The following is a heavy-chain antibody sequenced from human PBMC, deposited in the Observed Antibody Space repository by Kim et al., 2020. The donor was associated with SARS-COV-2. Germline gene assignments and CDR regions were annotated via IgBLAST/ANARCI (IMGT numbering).Heavy chain of an antibody. CDR1: GYTLTDYY. D-gene: IGHD3-10*01. CDR3: ARVGGGLRYYFDF. V-gene: IGHV1-2*02. Sequence: ASVKVSCKASGYTLTDYYMHWLRQAPGQGLEWMGWINANNGGTNYAQKFQGRVTMTRDTSISTGYMELNRLSSDDTAVYYCARVGGGLRYYFDFWGQGTLVTVSS. J-gene: IGHJ4*02. CDR2: INANNGGT.